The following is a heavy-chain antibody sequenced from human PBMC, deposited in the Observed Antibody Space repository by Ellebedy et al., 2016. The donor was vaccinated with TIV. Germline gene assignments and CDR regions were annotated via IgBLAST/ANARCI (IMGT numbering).Heavy chain of an antibody. J-gene: IGHJ5*02. V-gene: IGHV4-61*01. D-gene: IGHD5-18*01. CDR2: IYYSGST. CDR3: ARVIQRGYSYGHNWFDP. Sequence: GSLRLXCTVSGGSVSSGSYYWSWIRQPPGKGLEWIGYIYYSGSTNYNPSLKSRVTISVDTSKNQFSLKLSSVTAADTAVYYCARVIQRGYSYGHNWFDPWGQGTLVTVSS. CDR1: GGSVSSGSYY.